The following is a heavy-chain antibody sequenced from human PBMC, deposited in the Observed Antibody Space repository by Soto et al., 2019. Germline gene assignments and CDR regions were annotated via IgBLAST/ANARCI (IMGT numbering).Heavy chain of an antibody. D-gene: IGHD6-19*01. CDR2: INHSGST. Sequence: QVQLQQWGAGLLKPSETLSLTCAVYGGSFSGYYWSWIRQPPGKGLQWIGEINHSGSTNYNPPLKSRVTISVETSNSPFSLKLSSVTAADTAVYYCASRGSSGWYEGYWGQGTLVTVSS. CDR1: GGSFSGYY. V-gene: IGHV4-34*01. J-gene: IGHJ4*02. CDR3: ASRGSSGWYEGY.